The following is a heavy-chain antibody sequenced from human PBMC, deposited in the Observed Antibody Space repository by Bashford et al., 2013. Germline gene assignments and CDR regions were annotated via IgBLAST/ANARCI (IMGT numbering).Heavy chain of an antibody. J-gene: IGHJ5*02. D-gene: IGHD6-19*01. CDR3: ARARDPGSVAVAVSAWLDP. Sequence: VRQAPGKGLEWMAVISFDGTIQYYADSVKGRFTTSRDNSKNTLFLQMNNLGVDDTAFYFCARARDPGSVAVAVSAWLDPWGQGTLVTVSS. V-gene: IGHV3-30-3*01. CDR2: ISFDGTIQ.